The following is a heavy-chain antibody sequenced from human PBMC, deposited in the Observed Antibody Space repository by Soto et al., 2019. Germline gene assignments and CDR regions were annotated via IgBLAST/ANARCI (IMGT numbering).Heavy chain of an antibody. V-gene: IGHV5-51*01. CDR1: GYSFTSYW. CDR3: ARDGTKYYYDSSPIAFDI. J-gene: IGHJ3*02. CDR2: IYPGDSDT. D-gene: IGHD3-22*01. Sequence: PGESLKISCKGSGYSFTSYWIGWVRQMPGKGLEWMGIIYPGDSDTRYSPSFQGQVTISADKSISTAYLQWSSLKASGTAMYYCARDGTKYYYDSSPIAFDIWGQGTMVTVSS.